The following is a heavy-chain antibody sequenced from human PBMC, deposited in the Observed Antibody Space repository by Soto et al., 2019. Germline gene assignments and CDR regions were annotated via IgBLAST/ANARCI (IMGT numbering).Heavy chain of an antibody. D-gene: IGHD2-21*01. CDR1: GFTFSSYS. Sequence: GGSLRLSCAASGFTFSSYSMNWVRQAPGKGLEWVSSISSSSSYIYYADSVKGRFTISRDNAKNSLYLQMNSLRAEDTAVYYCAYSELGGIDYWGQGTLVTVSS. CDR3: AYSELGGIDY. J-gene: IGHJ4*02. V-gene: IGHV3-21*01. CDR2: ISSSSSYI.